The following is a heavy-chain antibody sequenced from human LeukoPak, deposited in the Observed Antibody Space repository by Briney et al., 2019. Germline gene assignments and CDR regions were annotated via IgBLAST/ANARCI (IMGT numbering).Heavy chain of an antibody. D-gene: IGHD2-2*01. CDR1: GFTFSSYW. Sequence: PGGSLRLSCAASGFTFSSYWMSWVRQAPGKGLEWVANIKQDGSEKYYVDSVKGRFTISRDNAKNSLYLQMNSLRAEDTAVYYCAREGWGSIVVVPAAMEYWGQGTLVTVSS. CDR3: AREGWGSIVVVPAAMEY. V-gene: IGHV3-7*01. J-gene: IGHJ4*02. CDR2: IKQDGSEK.